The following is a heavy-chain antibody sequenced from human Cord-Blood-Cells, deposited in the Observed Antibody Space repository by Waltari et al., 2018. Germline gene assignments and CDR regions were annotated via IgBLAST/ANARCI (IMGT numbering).Heavy chain of an antibody. CDR2: IYHSGST. Sequence: QVQLQESGPGLVKPSETLSLTCAVSGYSISSGYYWGWIRQPPEKGLEWIGSIYHSGSTYYNPSLKSRVTISVDTSKNQFSLKLSSVTAADTAVYYCARYYDFWSGYYYYYYYGMDVWGQGTTVTVSS. V-gene: IGHV4-38-2*01. CDR3: ARYYDFWSGYYYYYYYGMDV. D-gene: IGHD3-3*01. J-gene: IGHJ6*02. CDR1: GYSISSGYY.